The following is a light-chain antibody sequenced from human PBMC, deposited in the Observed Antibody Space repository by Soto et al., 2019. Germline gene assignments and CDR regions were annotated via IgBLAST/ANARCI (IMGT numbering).Light chain of an antibody. Sequence: QSVLTQPASVSGSPGQSITISCTGTSSDVGRYNYVSWYQQYPGRATKLIIFDVTNRPSGVSPRFSGSKSGNTASLTISGLQAADEADYYCNSYTGTSARYAFGTGTKGTVL. J-gene: IGLJ1*01. CDR3: NSYTGTSARYA. CDR1: SSDVGRYNY. V-gene: IGLV2-14*03. CDR2: DVT.